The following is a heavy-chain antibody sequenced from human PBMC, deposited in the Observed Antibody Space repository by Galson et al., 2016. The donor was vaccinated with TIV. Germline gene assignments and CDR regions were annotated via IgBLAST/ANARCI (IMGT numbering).Heavy chain of an antibody. CDR1: GFTFNNYA. Sequence: SLRLSCAASGFTFNNYAMTWVRQAPGKGLEWASTISGTGEITVYADSVRGHFIISRDNSKNTLYLQMNNLRAEDTAVYYCAKYLWTYVWSTFDNWGQGTPVTVSS. D-gene: IGHD3/OR15-3a*01. CDR3: AKYLWTYVWSTFDN. CDR2: ISGTGEIT. V-gene: IGHV3-23*01. J-gene: IGHJ4*02.